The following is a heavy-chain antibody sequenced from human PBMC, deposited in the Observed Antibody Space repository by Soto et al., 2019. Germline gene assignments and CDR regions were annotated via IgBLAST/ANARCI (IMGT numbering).Heavy chain of an antibody. J-gene: IGHJ3*02. CDR1: GGSISSSSYY. CDR2: IYYSGST. V-gene: IGHV4-39*01. Sequence: PSETLSLTCTVSGGSISSSSYYWGWIRQPPGKGLEWIGSIYYSGSTYYNPSLKSRVTISVDTSKNQFSLKLSSVTAADTAVYYCARQDQNPHYDYIWGSYPGDAFDIWGQGTMVTVS. D-gene: IGHD3-16*02. CDR3: ARQDQNPHYDYIWGSYPGDAFDI.